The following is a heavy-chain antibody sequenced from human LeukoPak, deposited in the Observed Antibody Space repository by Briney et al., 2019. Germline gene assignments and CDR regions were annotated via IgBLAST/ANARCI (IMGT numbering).Heavy chain of an antibody. V-gene: IGHV1-46*01. D-gene: IGHD3-9*01. Sequence: VASVKVSFTASGYTFTSYYMHWVRQAPGQGLEWMGIINPSGGSTSYAQKFQGRVTMTRDTSTSTVYMELSSLRSEDTAVYYCARDGLAYYDILTGFDYWGQGTLVTVSS. CDR3: ARDGLAYYDILTGFDY. CDR2: INPSGGST. J-gene: IGHJ4*02. CDR1: GYTFTSYY.